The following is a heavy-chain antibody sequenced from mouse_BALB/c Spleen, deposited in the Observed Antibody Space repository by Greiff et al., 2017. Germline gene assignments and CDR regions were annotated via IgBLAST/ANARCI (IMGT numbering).Heavy chain of an antibody. D-gene: IGHD1-1*01. CDR2: ISDGGSYT. J-gene: IGHJ3*01. V-gene: IGHV5-4*02. CDR3: ARDRDYGSSYWFAY. Sequence: EVQRVESGGGLVKPGGSLKLSCAASGFTFSDYYMYWVRQTPEKRLEWVATISDGGSYTYYPDSVKGRFTISRDNAKNNLYLQMSSLKSEDTAMYYCARDRDYGSSYWFAYWGQGTLVTVSA. CDR1: GFTFSDYY.